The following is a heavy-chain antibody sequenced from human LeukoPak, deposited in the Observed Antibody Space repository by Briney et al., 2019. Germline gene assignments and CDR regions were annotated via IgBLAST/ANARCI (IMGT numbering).Heavy chain of an antibody. CDR2: IYYSGST. CDR3: ARSPGEGDYVDY. D-gene: IGHD1-14*01. Sequence: PSETLSLTCTVSGGSISSYYWSWIRQPPGKGLEWIGYIYYSGSTNYNPSLKSRVTISVDTSKNQFSLKLSSVTAADTAVYYCARSPGEGDYVDYWGQGTLVTVSS. J-gene: IGHJ4*02. CDR1: GGSISSYY. V-gene: IGHV4-59*01.